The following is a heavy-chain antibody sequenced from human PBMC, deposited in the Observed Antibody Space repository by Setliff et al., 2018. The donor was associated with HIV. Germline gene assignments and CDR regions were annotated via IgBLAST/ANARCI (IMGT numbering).Heavy chain of an antibody. V-gene: IGHV4-59*06. CDR2: IYYSGST. J-gene: IGHJ2*01. CDR1: GGSISSYY. D-gene: IGHD1-26*01. CDR3: ARDRVGVGAARFWYFDL. Sequence: SETLSLTCTVSGGSISSYYWSWIRQPAGKGLEWIGYIYYSGSTYYNPSLKSRVTMSVDPSKNQFSLKLNSVTAADTAVYYCARDRVGVGAARFWYFDLWGRGTLVTVSS.